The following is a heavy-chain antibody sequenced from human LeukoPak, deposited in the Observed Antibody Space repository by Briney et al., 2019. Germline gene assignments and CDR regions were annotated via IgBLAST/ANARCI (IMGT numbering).Heavy chain of an antibody. Sequence: SGGSLRLSCAASGFTFSSYAMQWVRQAPGKGLEWVAFIRYDASHEYYADSVKGRFTISRDNSKSTLYLQMGSLRAEDTAVYYCARDIALKVYATRGVDYWGQGTLVTVSS. V-gene: IGHV3-30*02. D-gene: IGHD2-8*01. CDR1: GFTFSSYA. CDR3: ARDIALKVYATRGVDY. J-gene: IGHJ4*02. CDR2: IRYDASHE.